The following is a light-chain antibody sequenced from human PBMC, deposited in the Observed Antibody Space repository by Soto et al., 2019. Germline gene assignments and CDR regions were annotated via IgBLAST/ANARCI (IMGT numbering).Light chain of an antibody. CDR1: QSVSSAY. J-gene: IGKJ1*01. CDR3: QQYGRSTKT. CDR2: AAS. V-gene: IGKV3-20*01. Sequence: EIVLTQSPGTLSLSPGERATLSCRASQSVSSAYFAWYQQKPGQAPRLLIYAASSRATGVPDRFSGSGSGKDFTLTISRLEPEDLAVYYCQQYGRSTKTFGQGTKVEIK.